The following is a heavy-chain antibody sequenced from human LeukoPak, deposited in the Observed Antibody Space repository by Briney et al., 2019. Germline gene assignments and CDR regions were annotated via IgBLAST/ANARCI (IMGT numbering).Heavy chain of an antibody. CDR1: GGSISSYY. CDR2: IYYSGST. CDR3: ARGLYGSGSYSNRPLDY. V-gene: IGHV4-59*01. J-gene: IGHJ4*02. D-gene: IGHD3-10*01. Sequence: PSETLSLTCTVSGGSISSYYWSWIRLPPGKGLEWIGYIYYSGSTNYNPSLKSRVTISVDTSKNQFSLKLSSVTAADTAVYYCARGLYGSGSYSNRPLDYWGQGTLVTVSS.